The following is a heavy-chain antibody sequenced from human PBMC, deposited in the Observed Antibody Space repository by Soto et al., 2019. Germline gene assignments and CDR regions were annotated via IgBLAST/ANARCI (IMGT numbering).Heavy chain of an antibody. J-gene: IGHJ6*02. CDR3: AREKVYSYGLSSSPIGYYYYGMDV. CDR1: GFTFSSYW. CDR2: IYSDGSST. V-gene: IGHV3-74*01. D-gene: IGHD5-18*01. Sequence: PGGSLRLSCAASGFTFSSYWMHWVRQAPGKGLVWVSRIYSDGSSTSYADSVKGRFTISRDNAKNTLYLQMNSLRAEDTAVYYCAREKVYSYGLSSSPIGYYYYGMDVWGQGTTVTVSS.